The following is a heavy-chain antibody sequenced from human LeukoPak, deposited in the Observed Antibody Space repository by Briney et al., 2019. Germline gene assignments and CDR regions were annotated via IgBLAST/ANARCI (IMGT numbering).Heavy chain of an antibody. CDR2: ISYDGSNK. D-gene: IGHD6-6*01. CDR1: GLTFSSYA. V-gene: IGHV3-30-3*01. CDR3: ASGSEGAARGSFVDY. J-gene: IGHJ4*02. Sequence: GGSLRLSCAASGLTFSSYAMHWVRQAPGKGLEWVAVISYDGSNKYYADSVKGRFTISRDNSKNTLYLQMNSLRAEDTAVYYCASGSEGAARGSFVDYWGQGTLVTVSS.